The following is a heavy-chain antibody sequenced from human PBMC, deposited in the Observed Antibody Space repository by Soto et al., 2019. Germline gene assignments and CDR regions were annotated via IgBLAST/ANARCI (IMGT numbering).Heavy chain of an antibody. J-gene: IGHJ4*02. CDR1: GNTFSYRY. Sequence: QMQLVQSGAEGTKTGSSVTVSCQALGNTFSYRYLHWVRQAPGQALEWMGWIAPFSGDVHYAQKFQERVPLTRDRSINTAYMRMSSLRSEDTAIYFCASGGAGSGPFTWELPDHLGQGNLVTVSS. CDR2: IAPFSGDV. D-gene: IGHD1-26*01. V-gene: IGHV1-45*02. CDR3: ASGGAGSGPFTWELPDH.